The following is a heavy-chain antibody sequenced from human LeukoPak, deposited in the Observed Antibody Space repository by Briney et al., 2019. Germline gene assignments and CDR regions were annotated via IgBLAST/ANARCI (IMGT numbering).Heavy chain of an antibody. J-gene: IGHJ4*02. CDR2: ISGSGST. CDR1: GFTFSTYA. D-gene: IGHD4-23*01. CDR3: ARPAWATVVTPEYFDY. V-gene: IGHV3-23*01. Sequence: PGGSLRLSCAASGFTFSTYAMSWVRQAPGKGLEWVSAISGSGSTHYGDSVKGRFTISRDNSRNTLFLQMNSLRAEDTAVYYCARPAWATVVTPEYFDYWGQGTLVTVSS.